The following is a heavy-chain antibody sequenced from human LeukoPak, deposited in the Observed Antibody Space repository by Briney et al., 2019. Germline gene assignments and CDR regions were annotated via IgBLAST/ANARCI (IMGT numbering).Heavy chain of an antibody. D-gene: IGHD3-9*01. CDR3: ASRYYDILTGYLQDY. Sequence: PGGSLRLSCAASGFTFSSYSMNWVRQAPGKGLEWVSYISSSSSTIYYADSVKGRFTISRDNAKNSLYLQMNSLRAEDTAVYYCASRYYDILTGYLQDYWGQGTLVTVSS. CDR1: GFTFSSYS. CDR2: ISSSSSTI. V-gene: IGHV3-48*04. J-gene: IGHJ4*02.